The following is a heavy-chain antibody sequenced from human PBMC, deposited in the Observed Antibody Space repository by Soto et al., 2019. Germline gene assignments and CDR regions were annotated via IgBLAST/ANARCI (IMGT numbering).Heavy chain of an antibody. V-gene: IGHV3-30*18. J-gene: IGHJ4*02. CDR1: GFTFSAFA. CDR2: ISYDGTNE. CDR3: AKGVVREPAYFDY. D-gene: IGHD3-10*01. Sequence: XGSLILSCTVAGFTFSAFAMYWVRQAPGKGLEWVALISYDGTNEDYAESVRGRFTISRDNSKNTLYLDMNSLSAEDSAVYFCAKGVVREPAYFDYWGQGTLVTVSS.